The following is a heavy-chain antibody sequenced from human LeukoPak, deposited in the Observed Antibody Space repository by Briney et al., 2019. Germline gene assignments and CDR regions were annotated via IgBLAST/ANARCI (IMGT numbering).Heavy chain of an antibody. CDR1: GFTFSEFE. CDR3: TRGLVL. V-gene: IGHV3-48*02. D-gene: IGHD2/OR15-2a*01. J-gene: IGHJ4*02. Sequence: GGSLRLSCVASGFTFSEFEMNWVRQAPGKGLEWVSDISGGGTTIFYADSVKGRFTISRDNARNSLYLQMNGLRDEDTAMYYCTRGLVLWGQGALVTVSS. CDR2: ISGGGTTI.